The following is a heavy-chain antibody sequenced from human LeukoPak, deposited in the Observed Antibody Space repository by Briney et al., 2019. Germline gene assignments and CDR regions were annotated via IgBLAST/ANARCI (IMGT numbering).Heavy chain of an antibody. D-gene: IGHD3-16*02. J-gene: IGHJ4*02. V-gene: IGHV3-33*08. CDR2: IWYDGSNK. CDR1: GFTFSSYS. Sequence: GGSLRLSCAASGFTFSSYSMNWVRQAPGKGLEWVAVIWYDGSNKYYADSVKGRFTISRDNSKNTLYLQMNSLRAEDTAVYYCAREVELSADYWGQGTLVTVSS. CDR3: AREVELSADY.